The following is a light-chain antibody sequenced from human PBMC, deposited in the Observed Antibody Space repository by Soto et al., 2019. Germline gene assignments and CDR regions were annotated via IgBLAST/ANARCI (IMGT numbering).Light chain of an antibody. CDR1: QSISTW. J-gene: IGKJ4*01. CDR2: KAS. CDR3: QQYNTYPLT. V-gene: IGKV1-5*03. Sequence: DIQMTQSPSTLSASVGDRVTITCRASQSISTWLAWYQQKPGKAPKLLIYKASSLESGVPARFRGSASGTEFTLTISSLQPDDFATYYCQQYNTYPLTFGGGTTVEIK.